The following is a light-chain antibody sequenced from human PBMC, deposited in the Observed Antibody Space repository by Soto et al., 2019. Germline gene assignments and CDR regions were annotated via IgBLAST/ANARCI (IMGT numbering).Light chain of an antibody. CDR2: NVS. CDR1: SSDIGTYDH. V-gene: IGLV2-14*01. CDR3: ISYTVSRSSV. J-gene: IGLJ1*01. Sequence: QSALTQPASVPGSPGQSITISCSGTSSDIGTYDHVAWFQQFPGKTPKLVIYNVSDRPSGVSYRFSGSKSGNTASLTISGLQADDEADYYCISYTVSRSSVFGTGTKVTLL.